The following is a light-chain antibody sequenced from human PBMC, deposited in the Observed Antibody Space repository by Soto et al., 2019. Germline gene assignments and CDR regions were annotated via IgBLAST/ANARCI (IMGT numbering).Light chain of an antibody. J-gene: IGKJ5*01. CDR2: DAS. V-gene: IGKV3-15*01. CDR3: QQRSNWPPAIT. CDR1: QSVSSK. Sequence: EIAMTQSPATLSVSPGERATLSCRASQSVSSKLAWYQQKPGQAPRLLIYDASTRATGIPARFSGSGSGTEFTLTISSLQSEDFAVYYCQQRSNWPPAITFGQGTRLEIK.